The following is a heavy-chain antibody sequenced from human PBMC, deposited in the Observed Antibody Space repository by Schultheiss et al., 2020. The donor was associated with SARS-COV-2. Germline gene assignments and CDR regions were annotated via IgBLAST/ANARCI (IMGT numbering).Heavy chain of an antibody. CDR2: IYPGDSDT. J-gene: IGHJ4*02. V-gene: IGHV5-51*01. CDR1: GYSFTSYW. Sequence: GGSLRLSCKGSGYSFTSYWIGWVRQMPGKGLEWMGIIYPGDSDTTYSPSFQGQVSISADKSISTAYLQWSSLKASDTAMYYCARWHSSSWSAGGFFDYWGQGTLVTVSS. CDR3: ARWHSSSWSAGGFFDY. D-gene: IGHD6-13*01.